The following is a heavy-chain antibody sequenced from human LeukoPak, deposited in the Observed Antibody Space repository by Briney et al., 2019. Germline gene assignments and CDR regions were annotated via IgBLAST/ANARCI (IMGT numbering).Heavy chain of an antibody. Sequence: PGGSLRLSCVVSGSTFSSYGMNWVRQAPAKGLEWISYISGSISTIHYADSVKGRFTVSRDNAKNSLYLQMNSLRDEDTAVYYCARALVYFADWGQGTLVSVSS. CDR2: ISGSISTI. CDR3: ARALVYFAD. CDR1: GSTFSSYG. D-gene: IGHD2-15*01. J-gene: IGHJ4*02. V-gene: IGHV3-48*02.